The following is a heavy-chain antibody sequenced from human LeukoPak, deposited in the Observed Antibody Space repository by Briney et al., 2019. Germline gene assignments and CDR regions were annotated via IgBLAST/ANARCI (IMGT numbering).Heavy chain of an antibody. CDR1: GGSISSGGYY. D-gene: IGHD2-2*01. Sequence: SETLSLTCTVSGGSISSGGYYWSWIRQHPGKGLEWIGYIYYSGGTYYNPSLKSRVTISVDTSKNQFSLKLSSVTAADTAVYYCARALVPARPMDVWGKGTTVTVSS. CDR2: IYYSGGT. CDR3: ARALVPARPMDV. V-gene: IGHV4-31*03. J-gene: IGHJ6*04.